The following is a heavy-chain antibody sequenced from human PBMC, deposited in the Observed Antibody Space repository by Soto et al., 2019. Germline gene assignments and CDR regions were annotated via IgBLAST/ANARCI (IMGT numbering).Heavy chain of an antibody. CDR3: ARGLGYFDWLSPPAAPWFDY. D-gene: IGHD3-9*01. Sequence: ASVKVSCKASGGTFSSYAISWVRQAPGQGLEWMGGIIPIFGTANYAQKFQGRVTITADESTSTAYMELSSLRSEDTAVYYCARGLGYFDWLSPPAAPWFDYWGQGTLVTVSS. V-gene: IGHV1-69*13. CDR1: GGTFSSYA. J-gene: IGHJ4*02. CDR2: IIPIFGTA.